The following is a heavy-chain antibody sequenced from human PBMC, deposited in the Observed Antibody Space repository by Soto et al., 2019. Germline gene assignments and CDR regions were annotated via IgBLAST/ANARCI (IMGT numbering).Heavy chain of an antibody. CDR3: ALHCTGGNCFGY. CDR2: IYAGGDT. Sequence: EGQVVESGGGLAQPGGSLRLSCAASGFTVSSSYMSWVRQAPGKRLEWGSVIYAGGDTFYADSVKGRFTISRDNSENTLYLQMNSLRVEDTAVYYCALHCTGGNCFGYWGQGTLVTVSS. J-gene: IGHJ4*02. V-gene: IGHV3-66*01. CDR1: GFTVSSSY. D-gene: IGHD2-8*02.